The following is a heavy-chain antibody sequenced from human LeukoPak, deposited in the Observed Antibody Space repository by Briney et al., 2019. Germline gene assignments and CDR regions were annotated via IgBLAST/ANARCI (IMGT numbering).Heavy chain of an antibody. V-gene: IGHV4-38-2*02. J-gene: IGHJ4*02. D-gene: IGHD6-19*01. Sequence: SETLSLTCTVSGYSISSGYYWGWLRQPPGEGLEWIGSISHSGSTSYNPSLKSRVTISADTSKNQFSLKLSSVTAADTALYYCARVGAVNYFDYWGQGTLVTVSS. CDR1: GYSISSGYY. CDR2: ISHSGST. CDR3: ARVGAVNYFDY.